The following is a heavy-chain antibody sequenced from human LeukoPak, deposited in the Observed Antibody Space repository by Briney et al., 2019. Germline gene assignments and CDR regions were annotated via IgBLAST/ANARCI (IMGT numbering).Heavy chain of an antibody. V-gene: IGHV4-4*07. Sequence: PSETLSLTCTASGGSISSYYWSWIRQPAGKGLEWIGRIYTSGSTNYNPSLKSRVTMSVDTSKNQFSLKLSSVTAADTAVYYCASSPPVSRDAFDIWGQGTMVTVSS. CDR2: IYTSGST. CDR1: GGSISSYY. CDR3: ASSPPVSRDAFDI. J-gene: IGHJ3*02.